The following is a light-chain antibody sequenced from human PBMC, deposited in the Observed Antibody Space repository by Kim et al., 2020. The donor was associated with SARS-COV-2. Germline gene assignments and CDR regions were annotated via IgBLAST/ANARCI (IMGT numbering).Light chain of an antibody. CDR3: QQYGTSVRYT. Sequence: EIVLTQSPGTLSLSPGERATLSCRASQSVSSSYLAWYQQKPGQAPRLLIFGASNRATGIPDRFSGSGSGTDFTLTISRLEPEDFAVYYCQQYGTSVRYTFGQGTKLEI. CDR2: GAS. J-gene: IGKJ2*01. V-gene: IGKV3-20*01. CDR1: QSVSSSY.